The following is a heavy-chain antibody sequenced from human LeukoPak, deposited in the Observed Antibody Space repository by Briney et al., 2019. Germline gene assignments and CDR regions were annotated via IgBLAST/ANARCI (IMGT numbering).Heavy chain of an antibody. J-gene: IGHJ6*03. CDR2: INHSGST. V-gene: IGHV4-34*01. Sequence: PSETLSLTCAVYGGSFSGYYWSWIRQPPGKGLEWIGEINHSGSTNYNPSLKSRVTISVDTSKNQFALKLSSVTAADTAVYYCARDQQIIAAAGRREYYYMDVWGKGTTVTISS. CDR1: GGSFSGYY. D-gene: IGHD6-13*01. CDR3: ARDQQIIAAAGRREYYYMDV.